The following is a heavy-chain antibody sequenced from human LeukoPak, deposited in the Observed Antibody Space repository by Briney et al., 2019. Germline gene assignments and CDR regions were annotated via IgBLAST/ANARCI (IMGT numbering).Heavy chain of an antibody. CDR1: GFTFSSYA. J-gene: IGHJ4*02. CDR3: AKDQIKGRYSYGYMIDY. D-gene: IGHD5-18*01. V-gene: IGHV3-30-3*01. Sequence: GGSLRLSCAASGFTFSSYAIHWVRQAPGKGLEWVAVISYDGSNKYYADSVNGRFTISRDNSKNTLYLQINSLRAEDTAVYYCAKDQIKGRYSYGYMIDYWGQGTLVTVSS. CDR2: ISYDGSNK.